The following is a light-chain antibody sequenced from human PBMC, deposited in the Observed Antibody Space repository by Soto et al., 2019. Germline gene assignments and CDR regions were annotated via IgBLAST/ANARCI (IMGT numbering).Light chain of an antibody. CDR2: DSS. V-gene: IGKV3-11*01. J-gene: IGKJ1*01. CDR1: QTVGSR. CDR3: HQRKSWPRT. Sequence: EIVLTQSPATLSSSPGERATLSCRASQTVGSRLAWYQHKPGQAPRLLIYDSSNRATGIPATFSGSGSGTDFTLTISSLEPEDFAVYYCHQRKSWPRTFGQGTKVEIK.